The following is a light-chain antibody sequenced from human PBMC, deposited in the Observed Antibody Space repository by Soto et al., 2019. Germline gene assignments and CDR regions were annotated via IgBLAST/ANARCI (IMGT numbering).Light chain of an antibody. CDR1: QSISSN. CDR2: GAS. J-gene: IGKJ2*02. V-gene: IGKV3-15*01. Sequence: EIVMTQSPATLSVSPGEITTLSCRASQSISSNLAWYQQKPGQAPSLLLYGASTRATGIPARFSGSGSGTDFTLSISSLQSEDFAVYYCHQYDNWPPGTFGQGTKLEIK. CDR3: HQYDNWPPGT.